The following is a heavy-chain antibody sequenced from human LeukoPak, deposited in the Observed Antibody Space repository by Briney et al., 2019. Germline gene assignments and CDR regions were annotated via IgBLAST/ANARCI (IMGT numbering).Heavy chain of an antibody. CDR1: GFTFSSYA. D-gene: IGHD3-10*01. CDR2: ISGSGGST. V-gene: IGHV3-23*01. J-gene: IGHJ6*02. CDR3: AKGSQAMVRGVEGYGMDV. Sequence: GGSLRLSCAASGFTFSSYAMSWVRQAPGKGLEWVSAISGSGGSTYYADSVKGRFTISRDNSKNTLYLQMNSLRAEDTAVYYCAKGSQAMVRGVEGYGMDVWGQGTTVTVSS.